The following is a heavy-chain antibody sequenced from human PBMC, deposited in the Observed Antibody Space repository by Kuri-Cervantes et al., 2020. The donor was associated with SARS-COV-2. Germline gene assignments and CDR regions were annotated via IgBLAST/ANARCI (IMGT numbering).Heavy chain of an antibody. V-gene: IGHV1-69*13. Sequence: SVKVSCKASGGTFSSYAISWVRQAPGQGLEWTGGIIPIFGTANYAQKFQGRVTITADESTSTAYMELSSLRSEDTAVYYCARGRYVGSGSSYYYYYMDVWGKGTTVTVSS. CDR3: ARGRYVGSGSSYYYYYMDV. CDR1: GGTFSSYA. D-gene: IGHD3-3*01. CDR2: IIPIFGTA. J-gene: IGHJ6*03.